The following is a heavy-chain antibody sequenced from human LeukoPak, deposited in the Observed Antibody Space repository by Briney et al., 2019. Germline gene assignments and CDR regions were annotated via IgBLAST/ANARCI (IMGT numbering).Heavy chain of an antibody. J-gene: IGHJ3*02. CDR1: GFTFSIYW. V-gene: IGHV3-7*01. CDR3: AKEGSGACDI. CDR2: VKPDGSKT. Sequence: GGSPRLSCAASGFTFSIYWMSWVRQAPGKGLEWVATVKPDGSKTYYMDSVKGRFTISRDNSKNTLYLQMNSLRLEDTAVYYCAKEGSGACDIWGQGTMVSVSP.